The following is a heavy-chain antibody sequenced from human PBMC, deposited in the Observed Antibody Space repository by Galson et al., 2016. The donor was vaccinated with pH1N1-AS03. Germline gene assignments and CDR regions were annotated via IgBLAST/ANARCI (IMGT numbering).Heavy chain of an antibody. J-gene: IGHJ3*02. V-gene: IGHV3-30*04. Sequence: SLRLSCAASGFTFRNYAMHWVRQAPGKGLEWVASISYDGLERETPSADSVKGRLTVSRDNYKSTLYLHMNNLRLEDTAVYYGARPHCTYNNCHWNEAFDMWGQGTMVTVSS. CDR1: GFTFRNYA. D-gene: IGHD1-1*01. CDR3: ARPHCTYNNCHWNEAFDM. CDR2: ISYDGLERET.